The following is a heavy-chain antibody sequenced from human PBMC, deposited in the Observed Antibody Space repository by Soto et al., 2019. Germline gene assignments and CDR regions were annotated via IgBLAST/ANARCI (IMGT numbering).Heavy chain of an antibody. V-gene: IGHV3-23*01. CDR1: GFTFSSDG. CDR2: ISASGGST. J-gene: IGHJ5*02. Sequence: GGSLRLSCAASGFTFSSDGMSWVRQAPGKGLEWDSSISASGGSTYYADSVKGGFTISRDNSKNTVFLQMRSLRAEDTAVYYCAKGGIAVAVSGWFDPWGQGTLVSVSS. D-gene: IGHD6-19*01. CDR3: AKGGIAVAVSGWFDP.